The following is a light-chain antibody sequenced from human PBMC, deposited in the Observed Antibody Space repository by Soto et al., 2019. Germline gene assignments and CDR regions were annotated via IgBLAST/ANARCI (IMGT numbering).Light chain of an antibody. CDR2: GND. CDR1: SSNIGSNT. Sequence: QSVLTQPPSASGTPGQRVTISCSGGSSNIGSNTVNWYQQLPGTAPKLFISGNDNRPSGVPDRFSGSKSGTSASLAITGLQADDEADYYCQSYDSSLSGWVFGGGTKLTVL. CDR3: QSYDSSLSGWV. V-gene: IGLV1-44*01. J-gene: IGLJ3*02.